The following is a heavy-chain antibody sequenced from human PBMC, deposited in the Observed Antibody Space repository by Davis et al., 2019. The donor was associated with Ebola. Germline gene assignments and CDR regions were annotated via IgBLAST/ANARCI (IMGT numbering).Heavy chain of an antibody. CDR1: GYTFTGYY. J-gene: IGHJ4*02. D-gene: IGHD2-2*01. CDR2: INPNSGGT. V-gene: IGHV1-2*02. Sequence: ASVKVSCKASGYTFTGYYMHWVRQAPGQGLEWMGWINPNSGGTNYAQKFQGRVTMTRDTSISTAYVDLSSLRSDDTAIYYCARGKVYQLISTAFDYWGQGTLVTVSS. CDR3: ARGKVYQLISTAFDY.